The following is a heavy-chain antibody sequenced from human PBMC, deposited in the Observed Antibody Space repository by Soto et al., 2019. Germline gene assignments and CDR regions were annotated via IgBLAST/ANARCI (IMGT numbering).Heavy chain of an antibody. D-gene: IGHD4-17*01. Sequence: PSETLSLTCTVSGGSVSSGSYYWIWIRHPPGKGLEWIGYIYYSGSTNYNPSLKSRVTISVDTSKNQFSLKLSSVTAADTAVYYCARDPGDYGAFDIWGQGTMVTVSS. V-gene: IGHV4-61*01. CDR2: IYYSGST. CDR3: ARDPGDYGAFDI. CDR1: GGSVSSGSYY. J-gene: IGHJ3*02.